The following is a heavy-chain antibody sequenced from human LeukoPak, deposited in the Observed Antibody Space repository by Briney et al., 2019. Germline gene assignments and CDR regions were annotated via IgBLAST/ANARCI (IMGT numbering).Heavy chain of an antibody. Sequence: GGSLRLSCAASGFTFSSYGMHWVRQAPGKGLEWVAFIRYDGSNKYYADSVKGRFTISRDNAKNSLYLQMNSLRAEDTAVYYCARAFGGRIPAAILGTYYYYYMDVWGKGTTVTVSS. V-gene: IGHV3-30*02. D-gene: IGHD2-2*01. CDR3: ARAFGGRIPAAILGTYYYYYMDV. CDR2: IRYDGSNK. CDR1: GFTFSSYG. J-gene: IGHJ6*03.